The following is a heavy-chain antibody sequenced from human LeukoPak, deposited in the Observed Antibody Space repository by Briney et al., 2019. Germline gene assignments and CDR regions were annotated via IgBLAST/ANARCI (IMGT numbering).Heavy chain of an antibody. D-gene: IGHD3-10*01. J-gene: IGHJ4*02. CDR1: GFTFSSYG. Sequence: GGSLRLSCAASGFTFSSYGMHWVRQAPGKGLEWVAFIRYDGSNKYYADSVKGRFTISRDNAKNSLYLQMNSLRAEDTAVYYCAKRDMVRGVKWGQGTLVTVSS. CDR2: IRYDGSNK. CDR3: AKRDMVRGVK. V-gene: IGHV3-30*02.